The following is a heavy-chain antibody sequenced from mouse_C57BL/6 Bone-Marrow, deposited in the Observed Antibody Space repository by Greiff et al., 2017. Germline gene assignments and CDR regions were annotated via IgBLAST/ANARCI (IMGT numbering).Heavy chain of an antibody. V-gene: IGHV5-6*01. CDR3: ARGITSEY. Sequence: EVKLMESGGDLVKPGGSLKLSCAASGFTFSSYGMSWVRQTPDKRLEWVATISSGGSYTYYPDSVKGRFTISRDNAKNTLYLQMSSLKSEDTAMYYCARGITSEYWGQGTTLTVSS. D-gene: IGHD1-2*01. CDR2: ISSGGSYT. J-gene: IGHJ2*01. CDR1: GFTFSSYG.